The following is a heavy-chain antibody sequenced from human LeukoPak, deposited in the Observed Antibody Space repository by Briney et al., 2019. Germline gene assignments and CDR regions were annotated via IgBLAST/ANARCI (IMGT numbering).Heavy chain of an antibody. J-gene: IGHJ6*03. Sequence: PGGSLRLSCAASGFTFSDYYMSWIRQAPGKGREWVSYISSSGSTIYYADSAKGRFTISRDNSKNTLYLQMNSLRGEDTAVYYCAKDAGYYYYMDVWGKGTTVTVSS. CDR3: AKDAGYYYYMDV. CDR2: ISSSGSTI. CDR1: GFTFSDYY. D-gene: IGHD6-13*01. V-gene: IGHV3-11*04.